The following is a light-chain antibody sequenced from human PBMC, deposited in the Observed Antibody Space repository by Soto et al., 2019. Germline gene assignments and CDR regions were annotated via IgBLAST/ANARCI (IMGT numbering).Light chain of an antibody. Sequence: EIVMTQSPATLSVSPGERATLSCRASQSVSSNLAWYQHKPGQAPRLLIYYASTRAPGIPASFSGSGSGTEFTLTISSLQSEHFAVYYCQQYNNWPWTFGQGTKVEIK. CDR2: YAS. V-gene: IGKV3-15*01. J-gene: IGKJ1*01. CDR3: QQYNNWPWT. CDR1: QSVSSN.